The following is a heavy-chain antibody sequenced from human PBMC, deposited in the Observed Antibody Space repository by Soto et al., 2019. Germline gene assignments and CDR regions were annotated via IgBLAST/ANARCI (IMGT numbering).Heavy chain of an antibody. Sequence: QVQLVESGGGLVKPGGSQRLSCAASGFTFSDYYMSWIRQAPGKGLEWVSYISSSGATIYYADSVKGRFTIPRDNAKNSLYLQMNSLRAEDTAVYYCARENGKLGYCSSTSCPFDYWGQGTLVTVSS. D-gene: IGHD2-2*01. V-gene: IGHV3-11*01. CDR3: ARENGKLGYCSSTSCPFDY. CDR2: ISSSGATI. J-gene: IGHJ4*02. CDR1: GFTFSDYY.